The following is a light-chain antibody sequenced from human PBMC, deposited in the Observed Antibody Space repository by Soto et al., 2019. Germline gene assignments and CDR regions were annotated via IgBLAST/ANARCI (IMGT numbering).Light chain of an antibody. CDR2: GAS. Sequence: EIVMTQSPATLSVSPGERATLSCRASQSVSSDLAWYHQKPGQAPRLLIYGASTRATGIPARFSGSGSGTEFTLTIKSMQSEDFAVYSCQQYNNWPRTFGQGTKVDIK. J-gene: IGKJ1*01. CDR3: QQYNNWPRT. CDR1: QSVSSD. V-gene: IGKV3-15*01.